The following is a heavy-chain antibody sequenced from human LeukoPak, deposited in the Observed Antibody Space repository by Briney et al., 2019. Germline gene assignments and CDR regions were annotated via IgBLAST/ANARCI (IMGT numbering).Heavy chain of an antibody. Sequence: SETLSLTCTVSGGSISSSSYYWGWIRQPAGKGLEWIGRIYTSGSTNYNPSLKSRVTISVDTSKNQFSLKLSSVTAADTAVYYCARGVYYYYYMDVWGKGTTVTISS. V-gene: IGHV4-61*02. CDR2: IYTSGST. CDR1: GGSISSSSYY. CDR3: ARGVYYYYYMDV. J-gene: IGHJ6*03.